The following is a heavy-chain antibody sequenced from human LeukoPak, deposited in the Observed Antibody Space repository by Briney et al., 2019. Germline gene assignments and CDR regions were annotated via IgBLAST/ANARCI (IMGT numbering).Heavy chain of an antibody. V-gene: IGHV3-7*01. CDR1: GFTFSSYW. CDR2: IKQDGSEK. CDR3: ARIDYYDSSGYSYYFDY. D-gene: IGHD3-22*01. Sequence: GGSLRLSCAASGFTFSSYWMSWVRQAPGKGLEWVANIKQDGSEKYYVDSVKGRFTISRGNAKNSLCLQMNSLRAEDTAVYYCARIDYYDSSGYSYYFDYWGQGTLVTVSS. J-gene: IGHJ4*02.